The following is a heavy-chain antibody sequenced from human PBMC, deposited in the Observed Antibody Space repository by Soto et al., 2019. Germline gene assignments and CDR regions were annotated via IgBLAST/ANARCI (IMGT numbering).Heavy chain of an antibody. Sequence: TLSLTSAVSGGSISSGGYSWTWIRQPPGKGLEWIGYIYHSGSTYYNPSLKSRATISVDRSKNQFSLKLSSVTAADTAVYYCSRLGGYDGYYFDLRGQGKLV. CDR3: SRLGGYDGYYFDL. J-gene: IGHJ4*02. D-gene: IGHD5-12*01. V-gene: IGHV4-30-2*01. CDR2: IYHSGST. CDR1: GGSISSGGYS.